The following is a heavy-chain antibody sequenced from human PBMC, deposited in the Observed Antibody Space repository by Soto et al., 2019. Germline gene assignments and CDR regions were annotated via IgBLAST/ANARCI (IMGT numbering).Heavy chain of an antibody. CDR3: ARDVIQLPYGMDV. Sequence: ASVKVSCKASGYTFTSYGISWVRQAPGQGLEWMGWINPNSGGTNYAQKFQGRVTMTRDTSISTAYMELSRLRSDDTAVYYCARDVIQLPYGMDVWGQGTTVTVSS. D-gene: IGHD5-18*01. J-gene: IGHJ6*02. CDR2: INPNSGGT. V-gene: IGHV1-2*02. CDR1: GYTFTSYG.